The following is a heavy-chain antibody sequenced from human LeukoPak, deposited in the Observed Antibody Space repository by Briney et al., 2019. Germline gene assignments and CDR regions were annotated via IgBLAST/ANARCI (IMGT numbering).Heavy chain of an antibody. CDR1: GDSISSGSYF. Sequence: SQTLPLTCTVSGDSISSGSYFWAWIRQPAWKGLEWIGYIYYSGSTNYNPSLKSRVTISVDTSKNQFSLKLSSVTAADTAVYYCARGSKLRYFDWLLEDFWGQGTMVTVSS. J-gene: IGHJ3*01. CDR2: IYYSGST. V-gene: IGHV4-61*10. D-gene: IGHD3-9*01. CDR3: ARGSKLRYFDWLLEDF.